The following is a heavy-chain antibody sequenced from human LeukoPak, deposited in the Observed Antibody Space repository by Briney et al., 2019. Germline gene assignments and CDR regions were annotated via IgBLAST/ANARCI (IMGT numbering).Heavy chain of an antibody. CDR1: GGSISSYY. J-gene: IGHJ5*02. V-gene: IGHV4-59*08. CDR3: ARGYSSSWYFNWFDP. Sequence: SETLSLTCTVSGGSISSYYWSWIRQPPGKGLEWIGTIYHSGSTYYNPSLKSRVTISVDTSKNQFSLKLSSVTAADTAVYYCARGYSSSWYFNWFDPWGQGTLVTVSS. D-gene: IGHD6-13*01. CDR2: IYHSGST.